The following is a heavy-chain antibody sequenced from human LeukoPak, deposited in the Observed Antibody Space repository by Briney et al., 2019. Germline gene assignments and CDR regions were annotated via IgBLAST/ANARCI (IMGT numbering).Heavy chain of an antibody. CDR3: AKALSAGYTYGSFDY. CDR1: GFTFSSYV. Sequence: LPGGSLRLSCAASGFTFSSYVMRWVRQAPGKGLEWVSAISGSGGSTYYADSVKGRFTISRDNSKNTLYLQMNSLRAEDTAVCYCAKALSAGYTYGSFDYWGQGTLVTVSS. J-gene: IGHJ4*02. D-gene: IGHD5-18*01. CDR2: ISGSGGST. V-gene: IGHV3-23*01.